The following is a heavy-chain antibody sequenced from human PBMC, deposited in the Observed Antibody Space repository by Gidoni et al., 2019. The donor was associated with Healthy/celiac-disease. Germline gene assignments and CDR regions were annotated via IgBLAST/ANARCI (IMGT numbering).Heavy chain of an antibody. J-gene: IGHJ4*02. D-gene: IGHD3-22*01. CDR3: ARATYYYDSSGYYYLDY. Sequence: EVQLVESGGGLVQPGGSLRLSCAASGLTVSTTYMSWVRQAPGKGLEGVSVIYSDGGTYYADSVKGRFTISRSNYKNTLYLQMNSLRAEDTAVYYCARATYYYDSSGYYYLDYWGQGTLVTVSS. V-gene: IGHV3-53*04. CDR2: IYSDGGT. CDR1: GLTVSTTY.